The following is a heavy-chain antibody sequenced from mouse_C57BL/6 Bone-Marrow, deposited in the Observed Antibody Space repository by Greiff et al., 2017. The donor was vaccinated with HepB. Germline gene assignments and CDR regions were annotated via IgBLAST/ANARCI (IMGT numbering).Heavy chain of an antibody. CDR2: IYPGGGYT. Sequence: QVQLKESGAELVRPGTSVKMSCKASGYTFTNYWIGWAKQRPGHGLEWIGDIYPGGGYTNYNEKFKGKATLTADKSSSTAYMQFSSLTSEDSAIYYCARFGRFLYYYAMDYWGQGTSVTVSS. CDR1: GYTFTNYW. V-gene: IGHV1-63*01. J-gene: IGHJ4*01. CDR3: ARFGRFLYYYAMDY. D-gene: IGHD6-5*01.